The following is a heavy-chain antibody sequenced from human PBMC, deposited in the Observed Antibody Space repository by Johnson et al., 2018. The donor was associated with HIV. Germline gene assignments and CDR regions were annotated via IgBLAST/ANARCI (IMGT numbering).Heavy chain of an antibody. Sequence: VQLVESGGGLVQPGGSLRLSCAASGFTFSSYAMSWVRQAPGKGLEWVSAISGSGGSTYYADSVKGHFTISSDNSKNTLYLQMKSLRAGGTAGYYCATGYWSGCSFPRDAFYFWGQGTMVTVSS. CDR1: GFTFSSYA. V-gene: IGHV3-23*04. D-gene: IGHD2-15*01. J-gene: IGHJ3*01. CDR3: ATGYWSGCSFPRDAFYF. CDR2: ISGSGGST.